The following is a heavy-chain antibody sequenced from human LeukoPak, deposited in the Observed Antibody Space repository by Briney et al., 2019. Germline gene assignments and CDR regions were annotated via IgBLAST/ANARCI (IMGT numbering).Heavy chain of an antibody. CDR1: GFTFSSYG. CDR2: IRYDGSNK. Sequence: GGSLRLSCAASGFTFSSYGMHWVRQAPGKGLEWVAFIRYDGSNKYYADSVKGRFTISRDNSKNTLYLQMNSLRAEDTAVYYCARAQGNGDYYYYYYMDVWGKGTTVTISS. J-gene: IGHJ6*03. D-gene: IGHD4-17*01. V-gene: IGHV3-30*02. CDR3: ARAQGNGDYYYYYYMDV.